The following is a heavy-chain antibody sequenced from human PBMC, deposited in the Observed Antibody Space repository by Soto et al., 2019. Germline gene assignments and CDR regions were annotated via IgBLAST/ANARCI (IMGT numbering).Heavy chain of an antibody. Sequence: ASVKVSCKASGYTFTSYGLSWVRQAPGQGLEWMGWISAYNGNRNYAQKVQGRVTMTADTSTNTAYMELRSLSSDDTAVYYCARDQVGATGDYWGQGTLVTVSS. V-gene: IGHV1-18*01. CDR1: GYTFTSYG. CDR3: ARDQVGATGDY. J-gene: IGHJ4*02. CDR2: ISAYNGNR. D-gene: IGHD1-26*01.